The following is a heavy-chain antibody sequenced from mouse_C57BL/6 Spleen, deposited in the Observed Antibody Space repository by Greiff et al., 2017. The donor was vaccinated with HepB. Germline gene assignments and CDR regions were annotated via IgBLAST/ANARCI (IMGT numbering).Heavy chain of an antibody. V-gene: IGHV1-62-2*01. CDR2: FYPGSGSI. J-gene: IGHJ2*01. Sequence: QVHVKQSGAELVKPGASVKLSCKASGYTFTEYTIHWVKQRSGQGLEWIGWFYPGSGSIKYNEKFKDKATLTADKSSSTVYMELSRLTSEDSAVYFCARHEDNYGSTPYFDYWGQGTTLTVSS. CDR1: GYTFTEYT. CDR3: ARHEDNYGSTPYFDY. D-gene: IGHD1-1*01.